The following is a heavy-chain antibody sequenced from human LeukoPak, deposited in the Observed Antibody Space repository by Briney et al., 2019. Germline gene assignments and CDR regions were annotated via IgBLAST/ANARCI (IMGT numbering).Heavy chain of an antibody. CDR1: GGSISSYY. CDR2: IFYSGST. J-gene: IGHJ3*02. V-gene: IGHV4-59*01. D-gene: IGHD2-15*01. Sequence: SETLSLTCTVSGGSISSYYWSWIRQPPGKGLEWIGYIFYSGSTNCNPSLKSRVTMSVDTSRNHFSLKLSSVTAADTAVYYCARVNCSGGTCYSNRGAFDIWGQGTMVTVSS. CDR3: ARVNCSGGTCYSNRGAFDI.